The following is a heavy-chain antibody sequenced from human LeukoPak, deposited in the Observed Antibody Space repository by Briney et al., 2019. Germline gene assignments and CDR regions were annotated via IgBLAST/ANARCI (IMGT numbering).Heavy chain of an antibody. CDR2: ISGSGGST. CDR3: AKVEDYDFWSGYYNSNFDY. J-gene: IGHJ4*02. V-gene: IGHV3-23*01. D-gene: IGHD3-3*01. Sequence: GGSLRLSCAASGFTFSIYAMSWVRQAPGKGLEWVSAISGSGGSTYYADSVKGRFTISRDNSKNTLYLQMNSLRAEDTAVYYCAKVEDYDFWSGYYNSNFDYWGQGTLVTVSS. CDR1: GFTFSIYA.